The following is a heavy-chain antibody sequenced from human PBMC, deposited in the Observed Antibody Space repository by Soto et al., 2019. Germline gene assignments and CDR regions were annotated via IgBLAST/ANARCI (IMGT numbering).Heavy chain of an antibody. D-gene: IGHD3-10*01. CDR2: INPNSGGT. Sequence: ASVKVSCKASGYTFTAYYMHWVRQAPGQGLEWMGWINPNSGGTNYAQQFQGRVTMTTDTSTSTAYMELRSLRSDDTAMYFCAISHLELFRFDYWGQGTLVSVS. J-gene: IGHJ4*02. CDR1: GYTFTAYY. CDR3: AISHLELFRFDY. V-gene: IGHV1-2*02.